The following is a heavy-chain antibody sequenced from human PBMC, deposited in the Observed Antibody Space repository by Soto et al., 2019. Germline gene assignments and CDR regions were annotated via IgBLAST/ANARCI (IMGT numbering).Heavy chain of an antibody. Sequence: EVQLVESAGGLVKPGGSLSVSCAASGFTFSNAWMSWVRQAPGRGLEWVGRIKTETYGEAIDYAAPVKGRVTISRDDSKNTLYLQMDSLKTEDTAVYYCTSGPFHDTSGADYWGQGTLVTVSS. D-gene: IGHD3-22*01. J-gene: IGHJ4*02. V-gene: IGHV3-15*07. CDR1: GFTFSNAW. CDR3: TSGPFHDTSGADY. CDR2: IKTETYGEAI.